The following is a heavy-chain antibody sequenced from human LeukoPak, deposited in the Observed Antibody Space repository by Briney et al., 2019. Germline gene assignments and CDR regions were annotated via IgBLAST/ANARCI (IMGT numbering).Heavy chain of an antibody. J-gene: IGHJ4*02. V-gene: IGHV4-38-2*01. CDR3: ARHRGCSSTSCYLDY. D-gene: IGHD2-2*01. Sequence: SETLSLTCAVSGYSISSGYYWGWIRQPPGKGLEWIGSIYHSGSTYYNPFLKSRVTISVDTSKNQFSLKLSSVTAADTAVYYCARHRGCSSTSCYLDYWGQGTLVTVSS. CDR2: IYHSGST. CDR1: GYSISSGYY.